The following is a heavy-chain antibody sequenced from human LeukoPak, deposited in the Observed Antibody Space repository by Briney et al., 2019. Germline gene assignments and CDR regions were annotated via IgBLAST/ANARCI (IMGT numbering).Heavy chain of an antibody. CDR3: ARELYDILTGYYYGMDV. Sequence: GGSLRLSCAASGFTFSSYWMHWVRQAPGKGLVWVSRINSDGSSTSYVDSVKGRFTISRDNAKNTLYLQMNSLRAEDTAVYYCARELYDILTGYYYGMDVWGQGTTVTVSS. V-gene: IGHV3-74*01. D-gene: IGHD3-9*01. J-gene: IGHJ6*02. CDR2: INSDGSST. CDR1: GFTFSSYW.